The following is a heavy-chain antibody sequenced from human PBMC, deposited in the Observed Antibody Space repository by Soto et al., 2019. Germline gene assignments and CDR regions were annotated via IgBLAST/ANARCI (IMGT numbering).Heavy chain of an antibody. CDR3: AKDRAGDIYVAARSGLDY. D-gene: IGHD3-3*01. J-gene: IGHJ4*02. V-gene: IGHV3-30*18. Sequence: GGSLRLSCAASGFTFFSYGMHCVRQAPGKGLEWVAVISYDGSNKYYGDSVKCRFTISRDNSKNTLYLQMNSLRADATAVYYCAKDRAGDIYVAARSGLDYWGQGTLVTVSS. CDR2: ISYDGSNK. CDR1: GFTFFSYG.